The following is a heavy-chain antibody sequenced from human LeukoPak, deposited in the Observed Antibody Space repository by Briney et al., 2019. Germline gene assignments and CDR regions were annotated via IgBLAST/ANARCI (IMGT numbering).Heavy chain of an antibody. J-gene: IGHJ4*02. CDR1: GFTFRGYW. CDR3: ARGRVTNDYYFFDY. V-gene: IGHV3-74*01. Sequence: GGSLRLSCAASGFTFRGYWMHWVRQAPGKGLVWVSRVKSDGSTTSYADSVKGRFAISRDNAKNTLYLQMNSLRAEDTAVYYCARGRVTNDYYFFDYWGQGTLVTVSS. CDR2: VKSDGSTT. D-gene: IGHD2-8*01.